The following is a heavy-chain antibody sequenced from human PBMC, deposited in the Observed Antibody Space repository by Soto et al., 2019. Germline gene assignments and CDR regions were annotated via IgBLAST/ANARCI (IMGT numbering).Heavy chain of an antibody. CDR3: ARGANDFDI. J-gene: IGHJ3*02. CDR1: GFTFSNYA. Sequence: QVQLVESGGDVVQPGRSLRLSCAASGFTFSNYAMHWVRQGPGKGLEWVAFISYDGRNKCYADSVKGRFTISRDNSRNTLYLQMNSLRADDTALYYCARGANDFDIWGQGTMVTVSP. CDR2: ISYDGRNK. V-gene: IGHV3-30*04.